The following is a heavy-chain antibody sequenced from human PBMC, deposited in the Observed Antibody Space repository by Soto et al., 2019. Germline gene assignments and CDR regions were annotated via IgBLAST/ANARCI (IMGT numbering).Heavy chain of an antibody. CDR2: IRSKDHNYAT. D-gene: IGHD2-21*02. CDR3: TRHAGRDVEHSYYYYYMDV. V-gene: IGHV3-73*01. CDR1: GFSLGDSA. J-gene: IGHJ6*03. Sequence: EVRLVESGGDSVQPGGSLKLSCAASGFSLGDSAVHWVRLASGKGLEWIGRIRSKDHNYATTYAASVKGRFTMSRDDSKNTAFLQMNRLQTEDTAVYFCTRHAGRDVEHSYYYYYMDVWGKGTAVTVSS.